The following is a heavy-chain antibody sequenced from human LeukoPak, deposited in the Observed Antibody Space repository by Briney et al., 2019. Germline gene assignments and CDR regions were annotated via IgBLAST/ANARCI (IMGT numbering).Heavy chain of an antibody. CDR1: GYTFTSYF. CDR2: INPSDGTT. D-gene: IGHD3-10*01. Sequence: ASVKVSCKASGYTFTSYFMHWVRPAPGQGLEWMGIINPSDGTTNYAQKFRGRVTMTRVTSTSTVYMELSSLRSEDTAVYYCARGAGGHYYGSGTYYNVQTWGQGTLVTVSS. V-gene: IGHV1-46*01. J-gene: IGHJ5*02. CDR3: ARGAGGHYYGSGTYYNVQT.